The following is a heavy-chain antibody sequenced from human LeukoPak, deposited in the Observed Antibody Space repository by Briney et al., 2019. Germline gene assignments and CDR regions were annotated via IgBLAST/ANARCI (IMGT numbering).Heavy chain of an antibody. V-gene: IGHV1-2*02. CDR1: GYTFTGYY. CDR2: FNPNSGGT. J-gene: IGHJ5*02. Sequence: ASVKVSCKASGYTFTGYYMHWVRQAPGQGLEWMGWFNPNSGGTNYAQKFQGRVTMTRDTSISTTYMELSRLRSDDTAVYYCARAVMVRGVIQEYLSWFDPWGQGTLVTVSS. D-gene: IGHD3-10*01. CDR3: ARAVMVRGVIQEYLSWFDP.